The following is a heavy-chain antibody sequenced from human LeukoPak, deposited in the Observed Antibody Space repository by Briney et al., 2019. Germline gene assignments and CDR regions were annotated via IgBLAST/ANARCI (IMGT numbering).Heavy chain of an antibody. J-gene: IGHJ5*02. CDR3: ARDRPIVVIDNWFDP. CDR1: GYTFTSYG. V-gene: IGHV1-18*01. Sequence: ASEKVSCKASGYTFTSYGISWVRQAPGQGLEWMGWISAYNGNTNYAQKLQGRVTMTTDTSTSTAYMELRSLRSDDTAVYYCARDRPIVVIDNWFDPWGQGTLVTVSS. D-gene: IGHD3-22*01. CDR2: ISAYNGNT.